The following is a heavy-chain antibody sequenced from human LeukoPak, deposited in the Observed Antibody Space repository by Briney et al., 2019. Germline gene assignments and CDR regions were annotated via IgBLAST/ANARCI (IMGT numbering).Heavy chain of an antibody. D-gene: IGHD3-10*02. CDR3: AKRDGYV. V-gene: IGHV3-23*01. Sequence: GGSLRLSCAASGFTFSSYAMSWVRQAPGKGLEWVSTTSASGNTTYYADSVKGQFTISRDNSKNTLYLQMNNLRAEDTAVYYCAKRDGYVWGQGTLVTVSS. J-gene: IGHJ4*02. CDR2: TSASGNTT. CDR1: GFTFSSYA.